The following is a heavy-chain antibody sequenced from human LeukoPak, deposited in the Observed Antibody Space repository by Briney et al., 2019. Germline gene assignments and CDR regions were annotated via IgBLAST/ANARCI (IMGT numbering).Heavy chain of an antibody. CDR2: ISSGGSA. CDR1: GFTVSSNY. D-gene: IGHD2-2*01. J-gene: IGHJ4*02. CDR3: ARDRRGYCSSTSCYQSFDY. V-gene: IGHV3-66*02. Sequence: RGSLRLSCAASGFTVSSNYMSWVRQAPGGGLEWVSVISSGGSAYYADSVNGRFTISRDNSKSTLYLQMNSLRAEDTAVYYCARDRRGYCSSTSCYQSFDYWGQGTLVTVSS.